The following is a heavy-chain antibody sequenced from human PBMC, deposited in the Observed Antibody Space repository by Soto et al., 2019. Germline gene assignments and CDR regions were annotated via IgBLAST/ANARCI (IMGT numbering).Heavy chain of an antibody. V-gene: IGHV3-30*18. D-gene: IGHD6-6*01. Sequence: PGGSLRLSCAASGFTFSSYGMHWVRQAPGKGLEWVAVISYDGSNKYYADSVKGRFTISRDNSKNTLYLQMNSLRAEDTAVYYCAKDHHLYSSSPLYYFDYWGQGTLVTV. CDR1: GFTFSSYG. CDR3: AKDHHLYSSSPLYYFDY. CDR2: ISYDGSNK. J-gene: IGHJ4*02.